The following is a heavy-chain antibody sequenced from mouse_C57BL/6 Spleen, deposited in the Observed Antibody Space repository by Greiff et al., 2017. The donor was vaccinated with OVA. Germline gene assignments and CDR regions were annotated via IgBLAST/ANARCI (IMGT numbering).Heavy chain of an antibody. CDR2: IDPSDSET. CDR3: ASRGLFDY. J-gene: IGHJ2*01. D-gene: IGHD3-1*01. V-gene: IGHV1-52*01. Sequence: QVQLKESGAELVRPGSSVKLSCKASGYTFTSYWMHWVKQRPIQGLEWIGNIDPSDSETHYNQKFKDKATLTVDKSSSTAYMQLSSLTSEDSAVYYCASRGLFDYWGQGTTLTVSS. CDR1: GYTFTSYW.